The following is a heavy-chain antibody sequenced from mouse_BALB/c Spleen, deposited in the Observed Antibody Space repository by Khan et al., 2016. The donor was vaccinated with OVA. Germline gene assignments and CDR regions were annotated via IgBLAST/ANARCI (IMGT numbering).Heavy chain of an antibody. CDR3: ARTARIKY. J-gene: IGHJ2*01. D-gene: IGHD1-2*01. V-gene: IGHV3-2*02. Sequence: EVKLEESGPGLVKPSQSLSLTCTVTGYSITSGYGWNWIRQFPGNKLEWMGYISYSGSTNYNPSLNSRISITRDTSKNQFFLQLNSVTTEDTATYYCARTARIKYWGKGTTLTVSS. CDR1: GYSITSGYG. CDR2: ISYSGST.